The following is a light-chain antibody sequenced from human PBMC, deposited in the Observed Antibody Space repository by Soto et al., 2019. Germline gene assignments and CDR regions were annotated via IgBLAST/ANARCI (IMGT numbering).Light chain of an antibody. CDR2: DAS. J-gene: IGKJ2*01. Sequence: EIVLTQSPATLSFSPGERATLSCRASQSLSSYLAWYQQKPGQAPRLLIYDASNRATGIPARFSGSGSGTDFTLTISSLEPEDFAVYYCQQRSNWPRTFGQGTKLEIK. CDR1: QSLSSY. CDR3: QQRSNWPRT. V-gene: IGKV3-11*01.